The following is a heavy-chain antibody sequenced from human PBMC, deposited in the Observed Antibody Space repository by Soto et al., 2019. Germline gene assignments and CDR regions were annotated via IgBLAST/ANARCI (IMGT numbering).Heavy chain of an antibody. CDR1: GFIFSDYY. D-gene: IGHD5-12*01. Sequence: QEHLMESGGGLVKPGGSLRLSCAGSGFIFSDYYITWSRRAPGKGLEWVSYINTLSSAIYYADSVKGRFTISRDNAKNSVYLQMNSLRAEDTAVYYCARRLQWQLRPLDSWGRGTLVTVSS. J-gene: IGHJ4*02. CDR3: ARRLQWQLRPLDS. CDR2: INTLSSAI. V-gene: IGHV3-11*01.